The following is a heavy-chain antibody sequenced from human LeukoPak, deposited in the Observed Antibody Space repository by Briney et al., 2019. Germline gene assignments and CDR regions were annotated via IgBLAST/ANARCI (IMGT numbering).Heavy chain of an antibody. J-gene: IGHJ3*02. V-gene: IGHV4-34*01. CDR3: ARGAPKVSAAGIRDAFDI. Sequence: PGGSLRLSCAASGFPFSSIAVSWVRQPPGKGLEWIGEINHSGSTNYNPSLESRVTISVDTSKNQFSLKVSSVTAADTAVYYCARGAPKVSAAGIRDAFDIWGQGTMVTVSS. CDR2: INHSGST. CDR1: GFPFSSIA. D-gene: IGHD6-13*01.